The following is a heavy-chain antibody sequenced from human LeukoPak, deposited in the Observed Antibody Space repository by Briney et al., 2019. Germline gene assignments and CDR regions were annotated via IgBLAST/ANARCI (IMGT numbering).Heavy chain of an antibody. J-gene: IGHJ3*02. Sequence: GESLKISCKGSGYRFTSYWIGWLRQMPGKGLEWMGSINSGDSNTRYSPTFQGQVTVSADKSISTAYLQWGSLKASATAVYFCARRLYYGVDVFDIWGQGTMVTVSS. D-gene: IGHD3-10*01. CDR1: GYRFTSYW. CDR3: ARRLYYGVDVFDI. CDR2: INSGDSNT. V-gene: IGHV5-51*01.